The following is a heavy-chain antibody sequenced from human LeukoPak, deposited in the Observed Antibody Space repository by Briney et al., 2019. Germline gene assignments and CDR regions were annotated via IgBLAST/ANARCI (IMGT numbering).Heavy chain of an antibody. J-gene: IGHJ4*02. CDR1: GFTFSSYE. CDR2: ISSSGSTI. Sequence: GGSLRLSCAGSGFTFSSYEMNWVRQAPGKGLEWVSHISSSGSTIYYADSVKGRFTISRDNSKNTLYLQMNSLRAEDTAVYYCARGRFGRFDYWGQGTLVTVSS. CDR3: ARGRFGRFDY. V-gene: IGHV3-48*03. D-gene: IGHD3-10*01.